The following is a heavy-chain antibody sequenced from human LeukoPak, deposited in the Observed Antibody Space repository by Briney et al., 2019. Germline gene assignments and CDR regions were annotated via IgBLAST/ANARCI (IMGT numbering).Heavy chain of an antibody. CDR1: GFTFSSYA. D-gene: IGHD3-9*01. Sequence: GRSLRLSCAASGFTFSSYAMHWVRQAPGKGLEWVAVISYDGSNKYYADSVKGRFTISRDNSKNTLYLQMNSLRAEDTAVYYCARENGILTGYYIGGDAFDIWGQGTMVTVSS. J-gene: IGHJ3*02. CDR2: ISYDGSNK. CDR3: ARENGILTGYYIGGDAFDI. V-gene: IGHV3-30-3*01.